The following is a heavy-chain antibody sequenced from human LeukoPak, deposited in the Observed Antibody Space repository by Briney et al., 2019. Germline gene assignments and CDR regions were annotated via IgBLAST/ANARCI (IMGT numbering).Heavy chain of an antibody. CDR1: GGSFSGYY. J-gene: IGHJ4*02. CDR2: INHSGST. CDR3: ARVTGYMIEDYFDY. D-gene: IGHD3-22*01. V-gene: IGHV4-34*01. Sequence: SETLSLTCAVYGGSFSGYYWSWIRQPPGKGLEWIGEINHSGSTNYNPSLKSRVTISVDTSKNQFSLKLCSVTAADTAVYYCARVTGYMIEDYFDYWGQGTLVTVSS.